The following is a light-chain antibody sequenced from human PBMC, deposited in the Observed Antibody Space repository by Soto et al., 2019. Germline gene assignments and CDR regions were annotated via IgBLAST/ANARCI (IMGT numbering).Light chain of an antibody. Sequence: IQVTQSPSSLSASVGYRVTITCRASQGISTYLACYQQKPGKAPKVLIYDASSLNIGVPSRFSGSGSGTDFTLTISCLQSEDFATYYCQQYYSYPITFGQGTRLEI. CDR3: QQYYSYPIT. CDR2: DAS. CDR1: QGISTY. V-gene: IGKV1-13*02. J-gene: IGKJ5*01.